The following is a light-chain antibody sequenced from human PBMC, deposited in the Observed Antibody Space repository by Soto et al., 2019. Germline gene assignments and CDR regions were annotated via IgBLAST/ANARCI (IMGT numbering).Light chain of an antibody. V-gene: IGLV3-21*02. Sequence: SYELTQPPSVSVAPGQTARITCGGTNIGSKSVHWYQQKPGQAPVLVVYDDSDRPSGIPERFSGSNSGNTATLTISRVEAGDEADYYCQVWDSSSNHDVVFGGGTKLTVL. J-gene: IGLJ2*01. CDR1: NIGSKS. CDR2: DDS. CDR3: QVWDSSSNHDVV.